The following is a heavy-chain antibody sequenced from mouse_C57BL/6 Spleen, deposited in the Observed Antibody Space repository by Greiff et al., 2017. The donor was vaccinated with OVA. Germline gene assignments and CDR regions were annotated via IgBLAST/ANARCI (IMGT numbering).Heavy chain of an antibody. D-gene: IGHD2-1*01. CDR2: IDPSDSYT. Sequence: QVQLQQPGAELVRPGTSVKLSCKASGYTFTSYWMHWVKQRPGQGLEWIGVIDPSDSYTNYNQKFKGKATLTVDTSSSTAYMHLSSLTSEDSAVYYCARGNYDYWGQGTTLTVSS. V-gene: IGHV1-59*01. CDR1: GYTFTSYW. CDR3: ARGNYDY. J-gene: IGHJ2*01.